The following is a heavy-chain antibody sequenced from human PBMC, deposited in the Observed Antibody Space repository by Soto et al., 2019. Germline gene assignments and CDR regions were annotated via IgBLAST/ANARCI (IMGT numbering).Heavy chain of an antibody. J-gene: IGHJ4*02. CDR2: ISAYNGNT. CDR3: ARDAFRRQWLVRFPRY. Sequence: DSVKVSCKASGYTFTSYGISWVRQDPGQGLEWMGWISAYNGNTNYAQKLQGRVTMTTDTSTSTAYMELRSLRSDDTAVYYCARDAFRRQWLVRFPRYWGQGTLVIGAS. V-gene: IGHV1-18*01. D-gene: IGHD6-19*01. CDR1: GYTFTSYG.